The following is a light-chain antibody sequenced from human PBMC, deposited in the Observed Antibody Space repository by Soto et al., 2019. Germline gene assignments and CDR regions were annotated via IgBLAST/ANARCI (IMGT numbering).Light chain of an antibody. CDR3: QVWDSNSDHPDWV. CDR1: NIGSKS. J-gene: IGLJ3*02. Sequence: SYELTQPPSVSVAPGKTARITCGGNNIGSKSVHWYQQKPGQAPVLVIYYDSDRPSGIPERFSGSNSGNTATLTISRVEAGDEADYYCQVWDSNSDHPDWVFGGGTQLTVL. CDR2: YDS. V-gene: IGLV3-21*04.